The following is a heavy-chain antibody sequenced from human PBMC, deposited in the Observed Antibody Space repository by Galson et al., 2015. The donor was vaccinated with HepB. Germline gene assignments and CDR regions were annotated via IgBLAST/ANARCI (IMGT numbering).Heavy chain of an antibody. J-gene: IGHJ4*02. Sequence: SLRLSCAASGFTFSSYWMSWVRQAPGKGLEWVANIKQDGSEKYYVDSVKGRFTISRDNAKNSLYLQMNSLRAEDTAVYYCARDLDCTNGVCLDLGFDYWGQGTLVTVSS. D-gene: IGHD2-8*01. CDR1: GFTFSSYW. CDR3: ARDLDCTNGVCLDLGFDY. V-gene: IGHV3-7*01. CDR2: IKQDGSEK.